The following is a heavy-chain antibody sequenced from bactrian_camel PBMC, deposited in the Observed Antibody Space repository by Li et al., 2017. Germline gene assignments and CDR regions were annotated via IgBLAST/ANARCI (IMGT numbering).Heavy chain of an antibody. V-gene: IGHV3S40*01. CDR2: IVIGGGST. J-gene: IGHJ4*01. CDR3: AAARYDACPSLNPPRYAY. CDR1: GDIYSSNY. D-gene: IGHD1*01. Sequence: VQLVESGGGSMQAGGSLRLSCAASGDIYSSNYMAWFRQATGKEREGVASIVIGGGSTYYSDSVKGRFTISQDKNIVWLQMTSLKPDDTAMYYCAAARYDACPSLNPPRYAYWGQGTQVTVS.